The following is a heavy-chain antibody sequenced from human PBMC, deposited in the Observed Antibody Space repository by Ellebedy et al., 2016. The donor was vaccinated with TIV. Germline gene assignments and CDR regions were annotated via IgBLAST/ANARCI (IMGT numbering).Heavy chain of an antibody. Sequence: ASVKVSCKTSGFTFTDYYMHWVRQATGQGLEWMGWINPNSGGTNYAQKFQGRVTMTRDTSISTAYMELGRLRSDDTAVYYCARDGGGYSYGPRDYFDYWGQGTLVTVSS. V-gene: IGHV1-2*02. D-gene: IGHD5-18*01. CDR2: INPNSGGT. CDR3: ARDGGGYSYGPRDYFDY. CDR1: GFTFTDYY. J-gene: IGHJ4*02.